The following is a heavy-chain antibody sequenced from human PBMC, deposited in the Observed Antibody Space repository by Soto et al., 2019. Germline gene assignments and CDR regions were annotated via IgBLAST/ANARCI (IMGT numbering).Heavy chain of an antibody. V-gene: IGHV1-46*03. CDR1: GYTFTSYY. D-gene: IGHD3-10*01. Sequence: ASVKVSCKASGYTFTSYYMHWVRQAPGQGLEWMGIINPSGGSTSYAQKFQGRVTMTRDTSTSTVYMELSSLRSEDTAVYYCARGPPVKYGSGSYYSAKGAFDIWGQGTMVTVSS. CDR2: INPSGGST. CDR3: ARGPPVKYGSGSYYSAKGAFDI. J-gene: IGHJ3*02.